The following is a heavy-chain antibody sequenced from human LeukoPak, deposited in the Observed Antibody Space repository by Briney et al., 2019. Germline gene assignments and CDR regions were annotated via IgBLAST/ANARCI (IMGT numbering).Heavy chain of an antibody. CDR1: GFTFSDYY. D-gene: IGHD6-13*01. CDR3: ARAAYSSTWYSRYFDL. CDR2: ISSSGSTI. Sequence: GGSLRLSCAASGFTFSDYYMSWIRQAPGKGLEWVSYISSSGSTIYYADSVKGRFTISRDNAKNSLYLQMNSLRAEDTAVYYCARAAYSSTWYSRYFDLWGRGALVTVSS. V-gene: IGHV3-11*04. J-gene: IGHJ2*01.